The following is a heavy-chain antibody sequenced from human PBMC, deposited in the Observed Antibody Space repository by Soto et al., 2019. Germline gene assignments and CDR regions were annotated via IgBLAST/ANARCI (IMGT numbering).Heavy chain of an antibody. CDR2: ISAYSGDR. CDR3: ARDRSDXWTHSDSGHFYSYGMDV. CDR1: GYTFTTYG. J-gene: IGHJ6*01. V-gene: IGHV1-18*01. Sequence: ATVKVSCKASGYTFTTYGVSWVRQAPGQGPEWMGWISAYSGDRKYAHRFQGRVTMTADTSTTTAYMELRSLRSDDTAVYYCARDRSDXWTHSDSGHFYSYGMDVWGQGTTVTVSS. D-gene: IGHD1-20*01.